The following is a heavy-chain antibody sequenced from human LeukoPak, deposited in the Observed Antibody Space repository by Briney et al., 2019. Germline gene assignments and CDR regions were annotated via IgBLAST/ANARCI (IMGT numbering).Heavy chain of an antibody. Sequence: SETLSLTCTVSGYSISSGYYWGWIRLPPGKGLEWIGSIYHSGSTYYNPSLKSRVTISVDTSKNQFSLKLSSVTAADTAVYYCARAGDSSGYYYVGYWGQGTLVTVSS. CDR1: GYSISSGYY. CDR2: IYHSGST. CDR3: ARAGDSSGYYYVGY. J-gene: IGHJ4*02. V-gene: IGHV4-38-2*02. D-gene: IGHD3-22*01.